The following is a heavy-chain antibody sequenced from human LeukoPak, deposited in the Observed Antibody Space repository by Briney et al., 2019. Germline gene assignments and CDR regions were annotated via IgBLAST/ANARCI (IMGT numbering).Heavy chain of an antibody. CDR2: TYYRSRWYN. CDR3: AKDRGGSSSDWFDP. CDR1: GDSISSNSAT. D-gene: IGHD6-6*01. Sequence: SQTLSLTCAISGDSISSNSATWNWSRQSPSRGLEWLVRTYYRSRWYNDYAVSVKSRIIINSDTSKNQFSLQLNSVTPEDTAVYYCAKDRGGSSSDWFDPWGQGTLVIVSS. V-gene: IGHV6-1*01. J-gene: IGHJ5*02.